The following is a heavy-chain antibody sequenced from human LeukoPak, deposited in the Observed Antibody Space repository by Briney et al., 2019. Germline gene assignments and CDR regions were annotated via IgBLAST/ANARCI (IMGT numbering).Heavy chain of an antibody. J-gene: IGHJ2*01. CDR1: GGSISSGGYY. CDR3: ARDGNWYFDL. D-gene: IGHD1-26*01. CDR2: IYYSGST. Sequence: SETLSLTCTVSGGSISSGGYYWSWIRQHPGKGLEWIGYIYYSGSTYYNPSLKSRVTISVDTSKNQFSLKLSSVTAADTAVYYCARDGNWYFDLWGRGTLVTVSS. V-gene: IGHV4-31*03.